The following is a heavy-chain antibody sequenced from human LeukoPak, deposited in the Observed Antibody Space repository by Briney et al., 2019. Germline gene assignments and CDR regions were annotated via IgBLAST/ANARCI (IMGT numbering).Heavy chain of an antibody. V-gene: IGHV4-34*01. Sequence: SETLSLTCAVYGGSFSGYYWSWIRQPPGKGLEWIGEINHSGSTNYNPSLKSRVTISVDTSKNQFSLKLSSVTAADTAVYYCARGYGSGSYYRSLGYWGQGTLVTVSS. CDR3: ARGYGSGSYYRSLGY. D-gene: IGHD3-10*01. CDR1: GGSFSGYY. J-gene: IGHJ4*02. CDR2: INHSGST.